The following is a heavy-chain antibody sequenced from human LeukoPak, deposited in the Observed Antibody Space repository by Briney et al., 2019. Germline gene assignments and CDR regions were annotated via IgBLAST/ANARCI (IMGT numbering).Heavy chain of an antibody. V-gene: IGHV4-4*07. D-gene: IGHD6-13*01. J-gene: IGHJ4*02. CDR3: ATYDQKLAFDN. CDR1: GGSMSSYY. Sequence: SETLSLACIVSGGSMSSYYWSWIRQPAGKGLEWIGRMYTDGSTNYNPFLNSRVTMSVDTSKKHFSLRLNSVTAADTAVYYCATYDQKLAFDNWGQGTLVTVSS. CDR2: MYTDGST.